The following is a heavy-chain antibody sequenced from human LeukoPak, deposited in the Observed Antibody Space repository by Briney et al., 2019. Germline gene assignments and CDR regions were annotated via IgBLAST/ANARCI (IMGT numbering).Heavy chain of an antibody. CDR1: GITLSSHA. CDR3: AKGGEATMRDGYNYYYYYMEV. CDR2: IIGSGGRS. J-gene: IGHJ6*03. Sequence: PGGSLRLSCATSGITLSSHAMSWVRQAPGKGLEWVSLIIGSGGRSYYGDSVKGRFTISRDNSKNTFYLQMNSLRADDTAVYYCAKGGEATMRDGYNYYYYYMEVWGKGTTVTVSS. D-gene: IGHD5-24*01. V-gene: IGHV3-23*01.